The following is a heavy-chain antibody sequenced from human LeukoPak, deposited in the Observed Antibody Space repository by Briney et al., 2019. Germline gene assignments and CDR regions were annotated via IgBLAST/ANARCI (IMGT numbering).Heavy chain of an antibody. J-gene: IGHJ4*02. D-gene: IGHD2-15*01. CDR1: GYTFTSDY. V-gene: IGHV1-46*01. CDR3: ERSVRICGLSHFDY. CDR2: INPSCGST. Sequence: ASVKVSCKGSGYTFTSDYMHWVRHGPGQGLGWMGIINPSCGSTSYAQKFSGRVTITADKSTSTAYMELSIMRSEDTDVYYCERSVRICGLSHFDYWGQGTLVTDSS.